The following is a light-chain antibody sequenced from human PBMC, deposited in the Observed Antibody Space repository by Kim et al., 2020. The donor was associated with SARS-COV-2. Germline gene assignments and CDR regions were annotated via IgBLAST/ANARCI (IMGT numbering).Light chain of an antibody. CDR3: LTWGPGIRV. CDR1: SEYKTYA. V-gene: IGLV4-69*01. J-gene: IGLJ2*01. CDR2: VDSDGSH. Sequence: SVKLTCPLSSEYKTYAIAWHQQLPEKGPRYLMNVDSDGSHTRGDGIPDRFSGSSSGAERYLTISSLQPEDEADYYCLTWGPGIRVFGGGTQLTAL.